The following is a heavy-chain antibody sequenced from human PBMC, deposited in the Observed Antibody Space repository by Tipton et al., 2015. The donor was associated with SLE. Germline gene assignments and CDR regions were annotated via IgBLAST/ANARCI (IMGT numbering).Heavy chain of an antibody. CDR1: GGSISSYY. V-gene: IGHV4-59*01. CDR3: TRSLYITNWFWFDT. J-gene: IGHJ5*02. CDR2: VHKSGTT. D-gene: IGHD6-13*01. Sequence: TLSLTCTVSGGSISSYYWTWIRQPPGKGLEWIGDVHKSGTTNYNPSLKSRVTISLGTSTNQFSLRLSSVTAADTAVYFCTRSLYITNWFWFDTWGPGALVIVSS.